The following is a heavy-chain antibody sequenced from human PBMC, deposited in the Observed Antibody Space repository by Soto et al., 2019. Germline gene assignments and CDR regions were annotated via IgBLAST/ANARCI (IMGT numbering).Heavy chain of an antibody. D-gene: IGHD3-3*01. CDR3: AKEGPIFGVVALYYYYGMDV. J-gene: IGHJ6*02. CDR1: GFTFSSYA. CDR2: ISGSGSST. Sequence: GGSLRLSCAASGFTFSSYAMSWVHQAPGKGLEWVSAISGSGSSTYYADSVKGRCTISRDNSKNTLYLQMNSLRAEDTAVYYCAKEGPIFGVVALYYYYGMDVWGQGTTVTVSS. V-gene: IGHV3-23*01.